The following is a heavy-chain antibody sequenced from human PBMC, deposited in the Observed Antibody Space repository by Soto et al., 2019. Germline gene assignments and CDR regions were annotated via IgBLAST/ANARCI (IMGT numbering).Heavy chain of an antibody. CDR2: IYYSGST. D-gene: IGHD3-3*01. CDR3: ARGLAVRFLEWTRNLLETAEFDY. J-gene: IGHJ4*02. CDR1: GGSISSGGYY. Sequence: SETLSLTCTVSGGSISSGGYYWSWIRQHPGKGLEWIGYIYYSGSTYYNPSLKSRVTISVDTSKNQFSLKLSSVTAADTAVYYCARGLAVRFLEWTRNLLETAEFDYLAQGTLVTVSS. V-gene: IGHV4-30-4*08.